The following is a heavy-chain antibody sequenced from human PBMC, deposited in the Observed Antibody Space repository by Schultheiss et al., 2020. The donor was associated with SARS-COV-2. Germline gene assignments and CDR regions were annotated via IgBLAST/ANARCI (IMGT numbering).Heavy chain of an antibody. J-gene: IGHJ4*02. CDR1: GFTVSSNY. V-gene: IGHV3-33*08. Sequence: GGSLRLSCAASGFTVSSNYMSWVRQAPGKGLEWVAVIWYDGSNKYYADSVKGRFTISRDNSKNTLYLQMNSLRAEDTAVYYCARGFDLPSYFDYWGQGTQGTGSS. CDR3: ARGFDLPSYFDY. CDR2: IWYDGSNK.